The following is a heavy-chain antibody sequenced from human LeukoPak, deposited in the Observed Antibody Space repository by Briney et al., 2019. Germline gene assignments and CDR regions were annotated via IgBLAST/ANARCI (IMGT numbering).Heavy chain of an antibody. CDR1: GGTFSSYA. CDR3: ARAGSPYYDILTGGNGIEGYYYGMDV. V-gene: IGHV1-69*13. CDR2: IIPIFGTA. J-gene: IGHJ6*02. D-gene: IGHD3-9*01. Sequence: ASVKVSCKASGGTFSSYAISWVRQAPGQGLEWMGRIIPIFGTANYAQKFQGRVTITADESTSTAYMELSSLRSEDTAVYYCARAGSPYYDILTGGNGIEGYYYGMDVWGQGTTVTVSS.